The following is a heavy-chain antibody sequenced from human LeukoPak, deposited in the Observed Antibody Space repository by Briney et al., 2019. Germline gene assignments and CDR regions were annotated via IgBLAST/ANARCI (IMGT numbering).Heavy chain of an antibody. Sequence: PGGSLRLSCAASGFTFSSYGMHWVRQAPGKGLEWVAVISYDGSNKYYADSVKGRFTISRDNSKNTLYLQMNSLRAEDTAVYYCAKDRYMGPYSGYDGNYWGQGTLVTVSS. J-gene: IGHJ4*02. CDR2: ISYDGSNK. CDR3: AKDRYMGPYSGYDGNY. CDR1: GFTFSSYG. V-gene: IGHV3-30*18. D-gene: IGHD5-12*01.